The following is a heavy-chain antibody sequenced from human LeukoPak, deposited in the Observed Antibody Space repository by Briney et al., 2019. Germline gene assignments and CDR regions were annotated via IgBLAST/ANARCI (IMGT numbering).Heavy chain of an antibody. V-gene: IGHV3-7*02. CDR1: GFTFSRYW. Sequence: GGSLRLSCAASGFTFSRYWMSWVRQAPGKGLEWVANIKQDGSEKYYVDSVKGRFTISRDNAKNSLYLQMNSLRVEDTAVYYCALGLVTDYWGQGTLVTVSS. D-gene: IGHD3-9*01. CDR3: ALGLVTDY. J-gene: IGHJ4*02. CDR2: IKQDGSEK.